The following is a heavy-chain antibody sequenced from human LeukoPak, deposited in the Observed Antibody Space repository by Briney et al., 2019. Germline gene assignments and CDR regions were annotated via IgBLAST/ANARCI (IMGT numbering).Heavy chain of an antibody. Sequence: PSETLSLTCAVYGGSFSGYYWSWIRQPPGKGLEWIGEINHSGSTNYNPSLKSRVTISVDTSKNQFSLKLSSVTAADTAVYYCAGSAYNSGWKVSYWGQGTLVTVSS. CDR2: INHSGST. D-gene: IGHD6-19*01. CDR1: GGSFSGYY. V-gene: IGHV4-34*01. CDR3: AGSAYNSGWKVSY. J-gene: IGHJ4*02.